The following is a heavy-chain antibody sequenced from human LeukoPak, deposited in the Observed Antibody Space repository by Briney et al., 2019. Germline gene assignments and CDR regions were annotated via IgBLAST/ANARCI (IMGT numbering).Heavy chain of an antibody. CDR1: GGSISSSGYS. CDR3: ARRSYDGSGYYYVDY. Sequence: PSETLSLTCTVSGGSISSSGYSWGWIRQPPGKGLEWIGSISSGGSTHYIPSLKSRVTISVDTPKNQFSLKLGSVTAADTAVYYCARRSYDGSGYYYVDYWGQGTLVTVSS. D-gene: IGHD3-22*01. V-gene: IGHV4-39*01. J-gene: IGHJ4*02. CDR2: ISSGGST.